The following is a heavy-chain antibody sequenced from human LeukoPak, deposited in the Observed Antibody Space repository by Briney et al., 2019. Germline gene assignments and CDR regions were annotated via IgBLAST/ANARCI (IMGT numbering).Heavy chain of an antibody. CDR1: GYTFTGYY. CDR3: ARGRLRGSSTSCYPF. CDR2: INPNSGGT. D-gene: IGHD2-2*01. V-gene: IGHV1-2*02. Sequence: GASVKVSCNASGYTFTGYYMHWVRQAPGQGLEWMGWINPNSGGTNYAQKFQGRVTMTRDTSISTAYMELSRLRSDDTAVYYCARGRLRGSSTSCYPFWGQGTLVTVSS. J-gene: IGHJ4*02.